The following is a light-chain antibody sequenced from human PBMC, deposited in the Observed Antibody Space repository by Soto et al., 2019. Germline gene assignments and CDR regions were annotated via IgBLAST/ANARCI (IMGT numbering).Light chain of an antibody. CDR3: QQYNTYWT. CDR1: QSISGW. CDR2: DAS. Sequence: DIQMTQSPSTLSASVGDRVTITCRASQSISGWLAWYQQKPGKAPKLLIYDASNLESGVPSRFSGSGSGTAFTLTISSLQPDDFATYYCQQYNTYWTFGQGTKVEI. J-gene: IGKJ1*01. V-gene: IGKV1-5*01.